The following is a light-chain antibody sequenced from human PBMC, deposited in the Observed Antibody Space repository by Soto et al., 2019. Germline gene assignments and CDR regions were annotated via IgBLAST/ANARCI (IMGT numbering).Light chain of an antibody. Sequence: QSVLTQPPSVSAAPGQKVAISCPGSSSTLGNGFVSWYHHLPGTAPKLLIYDNNRRPSGIPDRFSASTSGASASLGITGLQTGDEAEYYCGTWDNSLRGWVFGGGTKVTVL. J-gene: IGLJ3*02. CDR1: SSTLGNGF. V-gene: IGLV1-51*01. CDR3: GTWDNSLRGWV. CDR2: DNN.